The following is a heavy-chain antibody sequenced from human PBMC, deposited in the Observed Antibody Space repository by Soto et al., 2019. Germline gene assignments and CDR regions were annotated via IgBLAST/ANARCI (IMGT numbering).Heavy chain of an antibody. CDR2: IYTSGST. V-gene: IGHV4-4*07. CDR3: ARDEAVAAAYYYYYGMDV. J-gene: IGHJ6*02. D-gene: IGHD6-19*01. CDR1: GGSISSYY. Sequence: PSETLSLTCTVSGGSISSYYWSWIRQPAGKGLEWIGRIYTSGSTNYNPSLKSRVTMSVDTSKNQFSLKLSSVTAADTAVYYCARDEAVAAAYYYYYGMDVWGQGTTVTVSS.